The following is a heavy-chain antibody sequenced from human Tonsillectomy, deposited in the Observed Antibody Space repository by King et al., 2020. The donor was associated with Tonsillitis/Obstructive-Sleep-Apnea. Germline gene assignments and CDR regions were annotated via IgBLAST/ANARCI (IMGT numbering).Heavy chain of an antibody. CDR3: ARGGIRHFDY. CDR1: GGSISSYY. D-gene: IGHD1-14*01. V-gene: IGHV4-59*01. Sequence: QLQESGPGLVKPSETLSLTCTVSGGSISSYYWSWIRQPPGKGLEWIGYIYYSGSTNYNPSLKSRVTISVDTSKNQFSLKLSSVTAADTAVYYCARGGIRHFDYWGQGTLVTVSS. J-gene: IGHJ4*02. CDR2: IYYSGST.